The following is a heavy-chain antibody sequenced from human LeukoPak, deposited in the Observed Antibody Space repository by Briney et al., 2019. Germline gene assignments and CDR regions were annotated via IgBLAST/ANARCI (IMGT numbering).Heavy chain of an antibody. Sequence: PGGSLRLSCAASGFTFSSYEMNWVRQAPGKGLEWVSYISSSGSTIYYADSVKGRFTISRDNAKNSLFLQMNRLRAEDTAAYYCARGPFPYYYDSSGYRKRAFDIWGQGTMVPVSS. CDR2: ISSSGSTI. CDR3: ARGPFPYYYDSSGYRKRAFDI. J-gene: IGHJ3*02. V-gene: IGHV3-48*03. CDR1: GFTFSSYE. D-gene: IGHD3-22*01.